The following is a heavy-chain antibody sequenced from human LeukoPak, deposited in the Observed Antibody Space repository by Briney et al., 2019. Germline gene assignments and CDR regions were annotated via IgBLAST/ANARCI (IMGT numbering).Heavy chain of an antibody. D-gene: IGHD1-26*01. Sequence: WETLSLTCTVSGGSISSYYWSWIRQPPGKGLEWIGYIYYSGSTNYNPSHKSRVTISVDTSKNQFSLKLSSVTAADTAVYYCARAVGIVGATTRFDPWGQGTLVTVSS. V-gene: IGHV4-59*01. CDR2: IYYSGST. CDR3: ARAVGIVGATTRFDP. CDR1: GGSISSYY. J-gene: IGHJ5*02.